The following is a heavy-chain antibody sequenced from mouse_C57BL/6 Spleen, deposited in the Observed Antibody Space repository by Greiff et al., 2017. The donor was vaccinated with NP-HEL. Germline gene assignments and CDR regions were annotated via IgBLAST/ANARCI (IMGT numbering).Heavy chain of an antibody. CDR3: TRWDYGNFDY. V-gene: IGHV1-15*01. Sequence: VQLVESGAELVRPGASVTLSCKASGYTFTDYEMHWVKQTPVHGLEWIGAIDPETGGTAYNQKFKGKAILTADKSSSTAYMELRSLTSEDSAVYYCTRWDYGNFDYWGQGTTLTVSS. D-gene: IGHD2-1*01. CDR1: GYTFTDYE. J-gene: IGHJ2*01. CDR2: IDPETGGT.